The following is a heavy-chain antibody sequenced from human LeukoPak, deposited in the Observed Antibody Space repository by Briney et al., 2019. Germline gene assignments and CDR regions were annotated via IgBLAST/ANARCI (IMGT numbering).Heavy chain of an antibody. J-gene: IGHJ4*02. D-gene: IGHD6-19*01. CDR2: ISAYNGNT. V-gene: IGHV1-18*04. CDR1: GYTFTGYY. Sequence: ASVKVSCKASGYTFTGYYMHWVRQAPGQGLEWMGWISAYNGNTNYAQKLQGRVTMTTDTSTSTAYMELRSLRSDDTAVYYCARDPPRGSGLVSSDYWGQGTLVTVSS. CDR3: ARDPPRGSGLVSSDY.